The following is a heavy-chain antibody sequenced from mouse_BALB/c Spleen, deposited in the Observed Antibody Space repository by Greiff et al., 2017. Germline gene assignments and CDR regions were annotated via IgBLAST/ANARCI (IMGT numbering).Heavy chain of an antibody. V-gene: IGHV5-17*02. CDR3: ARIDYYGSSDY. CDR1: GFTFSSFG. CDR2: ISSGSSTI. J-gene: IGHJ2*01. Sequence: DVKLVESGGGLVQPGGSRKLSCAASGFTFSSFGMHWVRQAPEKGLEWVAYISSGSSTIYYADTVKGRFTISRDNPKNTLFLQMTSLRSEDTAMYYCARIDYYGSSDYWGQGTTLTVSS. D-gene: IGHD1-1*01.